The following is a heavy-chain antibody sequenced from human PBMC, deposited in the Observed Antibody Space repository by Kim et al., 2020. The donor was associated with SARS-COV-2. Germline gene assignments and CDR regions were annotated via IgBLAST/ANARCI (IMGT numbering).Heavy chain of an antibody. D-gene: IGHD3-10*01. CDR3: AREKVRGFGVD. CDR2: LSFGFLP. CDR1: GFTVSSNY. V-gene: IGHV3-53*01. J-gene: IGHJ4*02. Sequence: GGSLRLSCAASGFTVSSNYMSWVRQAPGKGLEWSSVLSFGFLPSIAASVPCRFLISRDNSKNTLYLQMNSLRAEDTAVYYCAREKVRGFGVDWGQGTLVT.